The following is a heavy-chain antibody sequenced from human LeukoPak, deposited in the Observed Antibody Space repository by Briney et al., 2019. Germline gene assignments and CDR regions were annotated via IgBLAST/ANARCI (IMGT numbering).Heavy chain of an antibody. D-gene: IGHD1-26*01. CDR1: GGSISSGGYY. V-gene: IGHV4-61*08. CDR2: IYYNGNT. J-gene: IGHJ6*02. CDR3: ARGRSNYYSMDV. Sequence: PSETLSLTCTVSGGSISSGGYYWNWIRRPPGKGLEWIGYIYYNGNTNYSPSLKSRVTMSVDTSKNLFSLKVSSVTAADTAVYYCARGRSNYYSMDVWGQGTTVTVSS.